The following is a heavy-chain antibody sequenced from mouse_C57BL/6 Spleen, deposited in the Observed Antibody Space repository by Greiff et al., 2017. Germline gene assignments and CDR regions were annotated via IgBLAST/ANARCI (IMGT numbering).Heavy chain of an antibody. CDR3: ARWRREAWFAY. CDR2: ISDGGSYT. V-gene: IGHV5-4*03. Sequence: EVKLMESGGGLVKPGGSLKLSCAASGFTFSSYAMSWVRQTPEKRLEWVATISDGGSYTYYPDNVKGRFTISRDNAKNNLYLQRSHLKSEDTAMYCCARWRREAWFAYWGQGTLVTVSA. J-gene: IGHJ3*01. CDR1: GFTFSSYA.